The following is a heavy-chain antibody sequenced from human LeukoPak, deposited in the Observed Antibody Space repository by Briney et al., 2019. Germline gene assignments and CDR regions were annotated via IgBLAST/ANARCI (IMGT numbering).Heavy chain of an antibody. CDR3: ARQPMTTVNWFDP. CDR2: IYYSGST. V-gene: IGHV4-39*01. D-gene: IGHD4-17*01. Sequence: SETLSLTCIVSGGSISSISSNNYHWGWIRQPPGKGLEWIGSIYYSGSTYYNPSLKSRVTISVDTSKNQFSLKLSSVTAADTAVYYCARQPMTTVNWFDPWGQGTLVTVSS. J-gene: IGHJ5*02. CDR1: GGSISSISSNNYH.